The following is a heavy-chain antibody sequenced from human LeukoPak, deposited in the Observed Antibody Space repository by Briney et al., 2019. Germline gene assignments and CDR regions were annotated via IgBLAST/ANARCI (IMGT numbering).Heavy chain of an antibody. CDR3: ARTSVGAPPDSDY. CDR2: IWYDGSNK. CDR1: GFTFSSYG. Sequence: GRSLRLSCAASGFTFSSYGMHWVRQAPGKGLEWVAVIWYDGSNKYYADSVKGRFTISRDNSKNTLYLQMNSLRAEDTAVYYCARTSVGAPPDSDYWGQGTLVTVSS. J-gene: IGHJ4*02. V-gene: IGHV3-33*01. D-gene: IGHD1-26*01.